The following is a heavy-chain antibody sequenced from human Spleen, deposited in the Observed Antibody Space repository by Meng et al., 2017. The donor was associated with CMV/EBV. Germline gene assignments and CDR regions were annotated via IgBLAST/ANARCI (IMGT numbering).Heavy chain of an antibody. CDR3: ARVCSFGVVTPYYYGMDV. Sequence: GESLKISCAASGFTFSSYGMHWVRQAPGKGLEWVAFIRYDGSNKYYADSVKGRFTISRDNAKNSLYLQMNSLRAEDTALYYCARVCSFGVVTPYYYGMDVWGQGTTVTVSS. J-gene: IGHJ6*02. D-gene: IGHD3-3*01. V-gene: IGHV3-30*02. CDR1: GFTFSSYG. CDR2: IRYDGSNK.